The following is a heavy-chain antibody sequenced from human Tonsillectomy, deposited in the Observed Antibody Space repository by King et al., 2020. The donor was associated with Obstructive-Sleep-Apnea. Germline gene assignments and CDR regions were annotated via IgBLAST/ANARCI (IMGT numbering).Heavy chain of an antibody. V-gene: IGHV4-59*01. CDR3: AKFHYAGSGYPDYFDY. CDR1: GGSISSYY. D-gene: IGHD3-22*01. J-gene: IGHJ4*02. CDR2: VYYSGNT. Sequence: VQLQESGPGLVKPSETLSLTCTVSGGSISSYYWSWIRQPPGKGLEWIGYVYYSGNTNYNPSLQSRVTISVDASKSQFSLKLSSVTAADTAVYYCAKFHYAGSGYPDYFDYWGQGTLVTVSS.